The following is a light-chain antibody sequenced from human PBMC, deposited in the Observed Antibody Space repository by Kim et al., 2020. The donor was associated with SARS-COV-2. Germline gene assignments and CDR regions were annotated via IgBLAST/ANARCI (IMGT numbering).Light chain of an antibody. CDR1: KLGDKY. Sequence: VSPGQTASINCSGDKLGDKYACWYQQKAGQSPILVIYHDAKRPSGIPARFSGSNSGNTATLTISGTQAMDEADYYCQAWDSSTVVFGGGTKLTVL. CDR3: QAWDSSTVV. V-gene: IGLV3-1*01. CDR2: HDA. J-gene: IGLJ2*01.